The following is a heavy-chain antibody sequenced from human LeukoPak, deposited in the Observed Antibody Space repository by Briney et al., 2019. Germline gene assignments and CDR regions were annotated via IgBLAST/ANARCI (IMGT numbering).Heavy chain of an antibody. Sequence: ASVKVSCKASGYTFTDYYMHWVRQAPGQGLEWMGRINPNSGGADYEQKFQGRVSMTRDTSISTIYMELSRLTSGDTAVYYCARQASGGWYYDYWGQGTLVTVSS. V-gene: IGHV1-2*02. CDR3: ARQASGGWYYDY. J-gene: IGHJ4*02. CDR2: INPNSGGA. D-gene: IGHD6-19*01. CDR1: GYTFTDYY.